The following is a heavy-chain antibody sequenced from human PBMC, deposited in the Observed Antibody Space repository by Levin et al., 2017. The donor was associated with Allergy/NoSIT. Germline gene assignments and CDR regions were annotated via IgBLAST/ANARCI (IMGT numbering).Heavy chain of an antibody. V-gene: IGHV1-69*04. J-gene: IGHJ4*02. CDR2: IIPILGIA. Sequence: SVKVFCKASGGTFSSYAISWVRQAPGQGLEWMGRIIPILGIANYAQKFQGSVTITADKSTSTAYMELSSLRSEDTAVYYCADGSGATRMEGFDYWGQGTLVTVSS. CDR3: ADGSGATRMEGFDY. D-gene: IGHD3-10*01. CDR1: GGTFSSYA.